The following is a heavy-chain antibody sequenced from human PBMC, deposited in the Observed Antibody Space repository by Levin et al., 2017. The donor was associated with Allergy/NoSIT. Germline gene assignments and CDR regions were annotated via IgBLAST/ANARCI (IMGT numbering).Heavy chain of an antibody. Sequence: SVKVSCKASGGTFSTTSISWLRQAPGQGLEWMGRIIPIYGIVNHAQKFQGRVTITADKSTNTGHMELRSLRSEDTAVYYCARGPQPCTSPTCYDAFDIWGQGTMVTIS. CDR3: ARGPQPCTSPTCYDAFDI. J-gene: IGHJ3*02. CDR1: GGTFSTTS. CDR2: IIPIYGIV. V-gene: IGHV1-69*02. D-gene: IGHD2-8*01.